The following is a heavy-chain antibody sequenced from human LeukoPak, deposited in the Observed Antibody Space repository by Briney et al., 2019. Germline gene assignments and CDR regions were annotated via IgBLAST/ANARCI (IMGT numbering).Heavy chain of an antibody. D-gene: IGHD1-26*01. J-gene: IGHJ4*02. CDR3: ARASYSETYQYYFDY. V-gene: IGHV3-23*01. Sequence: GGSLRLSCAASGFTFSSYTMNWVRQAPGKGLEWVSAIGGRGGSTFYADSVKGRFTISRDNSKSTLDLQMNSLSTEDTAVYYCARASYSETYQYYFDYWGQGTLVTVSS. CDR2: IGGRGGST. CDR1: GFTFSSYT.